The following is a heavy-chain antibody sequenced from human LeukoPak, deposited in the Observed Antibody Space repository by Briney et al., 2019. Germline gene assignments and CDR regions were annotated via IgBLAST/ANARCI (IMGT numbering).Heavy chain of an antibody. Sequence: ASVKVPCKASGYTFTSYYMYWVRQAPGQGLEWMGIINPNRGSTSYAQKFQGRVTMTRDMSTSTVYMELSSLRSEDTAVYYCATGSHVRVYDSSAYYGHYWGQGTLVTVSS. CDR3: ATGSHVRVYDSSAYYGHY. CDR1: GYTFTSYY. CDR2: INPNRGST. J-gene: IGHJ4*02. V-gene: IGHV1-46*01. D-gene: IGHD3-22*01.